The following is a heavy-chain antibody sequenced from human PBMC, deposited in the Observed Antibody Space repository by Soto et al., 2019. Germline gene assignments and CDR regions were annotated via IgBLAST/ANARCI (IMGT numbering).Heavy chain of an antibody. V-gene: IGHV4-34*01. CDR1: GGSFSGYY. Sequence: PSETLSLTCAVYGGSFSGYYWSWIRQPPGKGLEWIGEINHSGSTNYNPSLKSRVTISVDTSKNQFSLKLSSVTAADTAVYYCARGGKVVHYDFWSGRYPYYMDVWGKGTTVTVSS. J-gene: IGHJ6*03. D-gene: IGHD3-3*01. CDR3: ARGGKVVHYDFWSGRYPYYMDV. CDR2: INHSGST.